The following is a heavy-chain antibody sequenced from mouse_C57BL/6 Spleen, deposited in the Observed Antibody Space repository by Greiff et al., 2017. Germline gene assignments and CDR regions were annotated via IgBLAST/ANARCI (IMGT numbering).Heavy chain of an antibody. D-gene: IGHD1-1*01. Sequence: EVQVVESGPELVKPGASVKMSCKASGYTFTDYNMHWVKQSHGKSLEWIGYINPNNGGTSYNQKFKGKATLTVNKSSSTAYMELRSLTSEDSAVYYCVVGVYYCGSSDYWGQGTTLTVSS. CDR2: INPNNGGT. V-gene: IGHV1-22*01. CDR1: GYTFTDYN. J-gene: IGHJ2*01. CDR3: VVGVYYCGSSDY.